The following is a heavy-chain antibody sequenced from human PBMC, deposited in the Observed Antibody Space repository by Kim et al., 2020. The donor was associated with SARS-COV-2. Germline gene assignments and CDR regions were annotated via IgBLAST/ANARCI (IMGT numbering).Heavy chain of an antibody. Sequence: ADSVKGRFTITRDNSKNTLYLQMGSRRAEDRAVYYCVKVPYSSSWYGYFQHWGQGTLVTVSS. V-gene: IGHV3-64D*09. D-gene: IGHD6-13*01. CDR3: VKVPYSSSWYGYFQH. J-gene: IGHJ1*01.